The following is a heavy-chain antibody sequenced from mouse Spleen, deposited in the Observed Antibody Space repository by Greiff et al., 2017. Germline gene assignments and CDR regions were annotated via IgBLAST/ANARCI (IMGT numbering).Heavy chain of an antibody. CDR1: GYTFTSYW. Sequence: VHLVESGAELAKPGASVKLSCKASGYTFTSYWMHWVKQRPGQGLEWIGYINPSSGYTKYNQKFKDKATLTADKSSSTAYMQLSSLTYEDSAVYYCATDLYGNYLDYWGQGTTLTVSS. CDR2: INPSSGYT. V-gene: IGHV1-7*01. CDR3: ATDLYGNYLDY. J-gene: IGHJ2*01. D-gene: IGHD2-1*01.